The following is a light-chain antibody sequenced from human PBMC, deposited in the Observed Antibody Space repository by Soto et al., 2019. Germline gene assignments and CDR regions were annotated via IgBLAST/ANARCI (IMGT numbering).Light chain of an antibody. J-gene: IGLJ3*02. V-gene: IGLV2-8*01. Sequence: QSVLAQPPSASGSPGQSVTISCTGSGSDIGAYNFVSWYQQHPVKAPKLMIFGVTERPSGVPDRFSGSKSGNTASLTVSGLQADDEAVYYCYSYAGRNIWVFGGGTKLTVL. CDR3: YSYAGRNIWV. CDR2: GVT. CDR1: GSDIGAYNF.